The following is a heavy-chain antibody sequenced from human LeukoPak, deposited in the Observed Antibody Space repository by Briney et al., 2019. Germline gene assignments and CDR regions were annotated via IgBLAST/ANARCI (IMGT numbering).Heavy chain of an antibody. J-gene: IGHJ4*02. V-gene: IGHV3-23*01. CDR3: AKTPFRLEKVITDY. D-gene: IGHD3-22*01. CDR2: ISGSGGST. CDR1: GFTFSSYA. Sequence: GGSLRLSCAASGFTFSSYAMSWVRQAPGKGLEWVSAISGSGGSTYYADSVKGRFTISRDNSKNTLYLQMNSLRAEDTAVYYCAKTPFRLEKVITDYWGQGTLVTVPS.